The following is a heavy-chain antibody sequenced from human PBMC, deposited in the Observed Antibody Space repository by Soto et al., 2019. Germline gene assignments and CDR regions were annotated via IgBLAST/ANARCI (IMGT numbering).Heavy chain of an antibody. J-gene: IGHJ5*02. V-gene: IGHV4-34*01. D-gene: IGHD1-26*01. Sequence: SQTLSLTCAVYGGSFSGYYWSWIRHPPGKGLELIGEINHSGSTNYNPSLKSRVTISVDTSKNQFSLKLSSVTAADTAVYYCARRGPTSNWFDPWGQGTLVTVS. CDR2: INHSGST. CDR1: GGSFSGYY. CDR3: ARRGPTSNWFDP.